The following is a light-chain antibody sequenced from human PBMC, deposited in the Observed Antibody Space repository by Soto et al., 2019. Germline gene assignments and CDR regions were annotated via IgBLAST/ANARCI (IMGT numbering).Light chain of an antibody. J-gene: IGKJ1*01. Sequence: DIQMPQSPSTLSASVGARSTITGRASQSISSWLAWYQQKPGKAPKLLIYKASSLESGVPSRFSGSGSGTEFTLTISSLQPDEFATYYCQQYNSYSWTFGQGTKVDIK. CDR2: KAS. CDR1: QSISSW. CDR3: QQYNSYSWT. V-gene: IGKV1-5*03.